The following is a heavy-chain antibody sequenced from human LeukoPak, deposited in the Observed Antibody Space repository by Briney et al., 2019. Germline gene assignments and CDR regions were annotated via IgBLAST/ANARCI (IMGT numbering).Heavy chain of an antibody. D-gene: IGHD5-24*01. Sequence: GESLKISCKGSGYNFSNYWIGWVRQMPGKGLEWMGIIYPADSDTTYSPSFQGQVTISVDKSITTAYLQWSRLKASDTAMYYCARRADGHSFIGGDYWGQGTLVTVSS. J-gene: IGHJ4*02. CDR1: GYNFSNYW. V-gene: IGHV5-51*01. CDR3: ARRADGHSFIGGDY. CDR2: IYPADSDT.